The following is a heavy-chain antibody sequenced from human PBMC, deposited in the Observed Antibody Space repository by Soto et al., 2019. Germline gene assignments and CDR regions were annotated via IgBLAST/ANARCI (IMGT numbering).Heavy chain of an antibody. CDR1: GVSISRYSYY. CDR3: ARHSLHGGSFDP. V-gene: IGHV4-39*01. CDR2: VYYSGNT. D-gene: IGHD2-15*01. J-gene: IGHJ5*02. Sequence: SETLSLTCTVSGVSISRYSYYWGWIRQPPGKGLDWIGSVYYSGNTNYNPSLKGRVTIFVDKSKNHVSLRLSSVTAADTAVYYCARHSLHGGSFDPWGQTTLVTVSS.